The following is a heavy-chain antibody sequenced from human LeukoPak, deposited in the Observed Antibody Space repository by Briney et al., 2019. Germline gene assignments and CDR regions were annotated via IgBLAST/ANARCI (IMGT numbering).Heavy chain of an antibody. D-gene: IGHD3-22*01. CDR1: GGSISSGDYY. Sequence: SETLSLTCTVSGGSISSGDYYWSWIRQPPGKGLEWIGYIYYSGSTYYNPSPKSRVTISVDTSKNQFSLKLSSVTAADTAVYYCARTHYYDSSAADYWGQGTLVTVSS. CDR3: ARTHYYDSSAADY. J-gene: IGHJ4*02. CDR2: IYYSGST. V-gene: IGHV4-30-4*01.